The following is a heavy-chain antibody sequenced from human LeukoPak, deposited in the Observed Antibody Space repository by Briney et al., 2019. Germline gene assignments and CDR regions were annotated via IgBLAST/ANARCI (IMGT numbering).Heavy chain of an antibody. CDR3: ARPRDDYGDYWIGY. Sequence: SETLSLTCTVSGYSISSGYYWGWIRQPPGKGLEWIGSIYYSGSTYYNPSLKSRVTISVDTSKNQFSLKLSSVTAADTAVYYCARPRDDYGDYWIGYWGQGTLVTASS. V-gene: IGHV4-38-2*02. CDR1: GYSISSGYY. D-gene: IGHD4-17*01. J-gene: IGHJ4*02. CDR2: IYYSGST.